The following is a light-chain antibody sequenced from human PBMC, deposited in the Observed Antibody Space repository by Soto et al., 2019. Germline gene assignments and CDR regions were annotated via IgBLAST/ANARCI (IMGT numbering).Light chain of an antibody. J-gene: IGKJ2*01. Sequence: DIQMPQSPSTLSASIGDRVTITCRASQNINRWLAWYQQKPGKAPNLLIYEASDLENGVPSRFTGSGSGTEFTLTSSSLQPDDFATFSCQQYDSYPYTFGQGTKLEI. CDR1: QNINRW. CDR3: QQYDSYPYT. V-gene: IGKV1-5*01. CDR2: EAS.